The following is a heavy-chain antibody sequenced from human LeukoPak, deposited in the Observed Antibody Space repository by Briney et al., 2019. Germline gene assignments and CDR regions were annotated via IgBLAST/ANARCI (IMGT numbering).Heavy chain of an antibody. CDR2: ISAYNGNT. V-gene: IGHV1-18*01. CDR3: AREVYYDSSGPNDY. CDR1: GYTFTNYG. Sequence: ASVKVSCKASGYTFTNYGISWVRLAPGQGLEWMGWISAYNGNTNYAQKLQGRVTMTTDTSTSTAYMELRSLRSDDTAVYYCAREVYYDSSGPNDYWGQGTLVTVSS. J-gene: IGHJ4*02. D-gene: IGHD3-22*01.